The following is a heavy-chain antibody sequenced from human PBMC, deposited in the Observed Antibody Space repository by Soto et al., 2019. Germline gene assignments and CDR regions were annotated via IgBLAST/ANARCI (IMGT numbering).Heavy chain of an antibody. Sequence: PVGSLRLSCTASGFTFSDYAMNWVRQAPGKGLEWVSTISSSGGATYYADSVRGRFTISRDNSKNTLYLQMNSLRAEDTAVYYCANDDSTGYNPTLDYWGQGSLVTVSS. CDR1: GFTFSDYA. CDR2: ISSSGGAT. D-gene: IGHD3-22*01. V-gene: IGHV3-23*01. CDR3: ANDDSTGYNPTLDY. J-gene: IGHJ4*02.